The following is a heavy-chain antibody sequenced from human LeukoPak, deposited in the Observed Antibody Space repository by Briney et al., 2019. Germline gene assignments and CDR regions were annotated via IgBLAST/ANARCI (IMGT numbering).Heavy chain of an antibody. CDR1: GYTFTGYY. D-gene: IGHD4-17*01. V-gene: IGHV1-18*04. J-gene: IGHJ3*02. Sequence: ASVKVSCKASGYTFTGYYMHWVRQAPGQGLEWMGWINPNNGNTNYAQKLQGRVTMTTDTSTSTAYMELRSLRSDDTAVYYCASCYGALPRAFDIWGQGTMVTVSS. CDR3: ASCYGALPRAFDI. CDR2: INPNNGNT.